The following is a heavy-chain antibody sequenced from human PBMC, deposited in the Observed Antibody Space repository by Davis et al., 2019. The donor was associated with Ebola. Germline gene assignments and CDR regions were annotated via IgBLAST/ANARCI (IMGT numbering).Heavy chain of an antibody. J-gene: IGHJ4*02. V-gene: IGHV3-7*03. CDR1: GFTFSSYW. CDR2: IKQDGSEK. Sequence: GESLNTSCAASGFTFSSYWMSWVRQAPGKGLEWVANIKQDGSEKYYVDSVKGRFTISRDNAKNSLYLQMNSLSAEDTAVYYCARERRVVAATYYIDYWGQGTLVTVSS. CDR3: ARERRVVAATYYIDY. D-gene: IGHD2-15*01.